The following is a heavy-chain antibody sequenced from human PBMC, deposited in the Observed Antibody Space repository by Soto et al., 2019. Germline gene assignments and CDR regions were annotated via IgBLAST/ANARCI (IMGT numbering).Heavy chain of an antibody. CDR2: IRSKAYGGTT. CDR1: GFTFGDYA. J-gene: IGHJ4*02. Sequence: GGSLRLSCTASGFTFGDYAMSWFRQAPGKGLEWVGFIRSKAYGGTTEYAASVKGGFSISRVDSKSIAYLQMNSLRAEDTAVYYCARDGSASYFPGYWGQGTLVTVSS. D-gene: IGHD1-26*01. V-gene: IGHV3-49*03. CDR3: ARDGSASYFPGY.